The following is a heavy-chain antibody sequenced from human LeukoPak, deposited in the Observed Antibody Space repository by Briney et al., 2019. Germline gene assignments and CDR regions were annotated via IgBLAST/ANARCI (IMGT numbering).Heavy chain of an antibody. V-gene: IGHV3-48*02. CDR1: GFTFSYYS. CDR2: ISTSGSAI. Sequence: GGSLRLSCAASGFTFSYYSMNWFRQVPGKGLEWISYISTSGSAIYYADSVKGRFTISRDDAKNSLYLQMNSLRDEDSAVYYCARDQGIFGYWGQGTLVTVSS. CDR3: ARDQGIFGY. J-gene: IGHJ4*02.